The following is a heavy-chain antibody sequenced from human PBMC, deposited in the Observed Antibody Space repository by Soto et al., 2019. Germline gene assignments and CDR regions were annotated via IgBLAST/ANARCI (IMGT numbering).Heavy chain of an antibody. Sequence: PGGSLRLSCAASGFTFSSYGMHWVRQAPGKGLEWVAVISYDGSNKYYADSVKGRFTISRDNSKNTLYLQMNSLRAEDTAVYYCAKDQYYDFWSGYYYYGMDVWGQGTTVTVS. J-gene: IGHJ6*02. CDR3: AKDQYYDFWSGYYYYGMDV. CDR1: GFTFSSYG. V-gene: IGHV3-30*18. CDR2: ISYDGSNK. D-gene: IGHD3-3*01.